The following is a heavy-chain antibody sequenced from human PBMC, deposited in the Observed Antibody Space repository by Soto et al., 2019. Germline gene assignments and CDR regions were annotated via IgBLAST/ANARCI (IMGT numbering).Heavy chain of an antibody. J-gene: IGHJ4*02. CDR3: ARQIYDSGSGPNFQYYFDS. CDR2: IDPSDSQT. CDR1: GYSFAGYW. D-gene: IGHD2-15*01. Sequence: PGESLKISCKGSGYSFAGYWITWVRQMPGKGLEWMGRIDPSDSQTYYSPSFRGHVTISAAKSITTVFLQWSSLRASGTAMYYCARQIYDSGSGPNFQYYFDSWGQGTLVTVSS. V-gene: IGHV5-10-1*01.